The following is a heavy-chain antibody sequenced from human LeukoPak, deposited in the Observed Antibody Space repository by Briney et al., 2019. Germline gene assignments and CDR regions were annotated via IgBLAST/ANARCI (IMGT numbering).Heavy chain of an antibody. CDR3: ARYSGSYPVNY. Sequence: SETLSLTCTVSGYSISSGYYWGWIRQPPGKGLEWIGSIYYSGSPYYNPSLKSRVTISVDTSKNQFSLKLSSVTAADTAVYYCARYSGSYPVNYWGQGTLVTVSS. D-gene: IGHD1-26*01. V-gene: IGHV4-38-2*02. CDR2: IYYSGSP. CDR1: GYSISSGYY. J-gene: IGHJ4*02.